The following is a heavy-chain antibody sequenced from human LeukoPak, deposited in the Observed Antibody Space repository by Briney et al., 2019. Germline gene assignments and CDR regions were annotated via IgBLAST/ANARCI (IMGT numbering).Heavy chain of an antibody. D-gene: IGHD3-10*01. CDR3: ARALWFGETFPAY. J-gene: IGHJ4*02. CDR2: INWNGGST. CDR1: GFTFDDYG. V-gene: IGHV3-20*04. Sequence: GGSLRLSCAASGFTFDDYGMSWVRQAPGKGLEWVSGINWNGGSTGYADSVKGRFTIARDNAKNSLYLQMNSLRAEDTAVYYCARALWFGETFPAYWGQGTLVTVSS.